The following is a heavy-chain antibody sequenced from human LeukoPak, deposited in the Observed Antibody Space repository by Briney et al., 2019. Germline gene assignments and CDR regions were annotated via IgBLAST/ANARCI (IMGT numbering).Heavy chain of an antibody. V-gene: IGHV3-23*01. CDR3: AKDKDPSMVTSHYFHY. J-gene: IGHJ4*02. CDR1: GFTFSTYA. CDR2: INHSGGSI. D-gene: IGHD5-18*01. Sequence: PGGSLRLSWAASGFTFSTYATNWVRQAPGKGLEWVSAINHSGGSIYYADSVKGRFTVSRDNSKNTLYLRMNSLRAEDTAIYYCAKDKDPSMVTSHYFHYWGQGALVTVSS.